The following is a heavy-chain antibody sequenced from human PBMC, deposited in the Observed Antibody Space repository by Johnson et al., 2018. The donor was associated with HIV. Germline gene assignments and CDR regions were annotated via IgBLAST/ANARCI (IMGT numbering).Heavy chain of an antibody. CDR3: AREISRYYYDYAAFDL. V-gene: IGHV3-11*01. D-gene: IGHD3-22*01. Sequence: QVQLLESGGGLVKPGGSLRLSCAASGFTFSDYYMTWIRQAPGKGLEWVSSITSSGSTKYYADSVKGRFTISRDNSRSTVYLHMINLRADDTALYYCAREISRYYYDYAAFDLWGQGTTVTVSS. J-gene: IGHJ3*01. CDR2: ITSSGSTK. CDR1: GFTFSDYY.